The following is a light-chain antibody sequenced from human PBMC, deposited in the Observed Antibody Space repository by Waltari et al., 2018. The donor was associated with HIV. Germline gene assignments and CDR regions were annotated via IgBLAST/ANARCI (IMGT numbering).Light chain of an antibody. Sequence: QSALTQPASVSGSPGQSVTISCTGPTINYDSVSWYQQHPAKAPLLIIFEGTYRPSGISNRFSASKSGNTASLTISGLQAEDEAHYYCSSYAASGSVIFGGGTNLTVL. J-gene: IGLJ2*01. CDR2: EGT. CDR1: TINYDS. V-gene: IGLV2-14*03. CDR3: SSYAASGSVI.